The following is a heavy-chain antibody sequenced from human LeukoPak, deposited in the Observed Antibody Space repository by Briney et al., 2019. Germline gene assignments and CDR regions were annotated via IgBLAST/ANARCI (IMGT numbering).Heavy chain of an antibody. V-gene: IGHV1-18*01. D-gene: IGHD3-22*01. CDR1: GYTFTSYG. CDR2: ISAYNGNT. CDR3: ARSYYDSSGYYYRYYYYYMDV. J-gene: IGHJ6*03. Sequence: ASVKVSCKASGYTFTSYGISWVRQAPGQGLEWMGWISAYNGNTNYAQKLQGRVTMTTDTSTSTAYMELRSLRSDDTAVYYCARSYYDSSGYYYRYYYYYMDVWGKGTTVTISS.